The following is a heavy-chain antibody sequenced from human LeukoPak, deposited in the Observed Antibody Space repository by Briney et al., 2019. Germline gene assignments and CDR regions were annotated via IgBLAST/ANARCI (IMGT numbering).Heavy chain of an antibody. V-gene: IGHV4-59*01. D-gene: IGHD4-17*01. Sequence: SETLSLTCTVSGGSISSYYWSWIRQPPGKGLEWIGSIYYSGSTYYNPSLKSRVTISVDTSKNQFSLKLSSVTAADTAAYYCARAREYGDYATVIDYWGQGTLVTVSS. CDR1: GGSISSYY. CDR2: IYYSGST. CDR3: ARAREYGDYATVIDY. J-gene: IGHJ4*02.